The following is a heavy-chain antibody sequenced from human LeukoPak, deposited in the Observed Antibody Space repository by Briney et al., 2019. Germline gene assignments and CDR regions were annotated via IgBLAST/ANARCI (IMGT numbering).Heavy chain of an antibody. CDR3: AREEMAASSGIRSDV. D-gene: IGHD6-13*01. Sequence: GGSLRLSCAASGFTFSSYVMHWVRQAPGKGLEWVAIISYDGSNEYYADSVKGRFTISRDNSKNSLYLQMNSLRAEDTAVYYCAREEMAASSGIRSDVWGKGTTVTVSS. CDR1: GFTFSSYV. V-gene: IGHV3-30*04. J-gene: IGHJ6*04. CDR2: ISYDGSNE.